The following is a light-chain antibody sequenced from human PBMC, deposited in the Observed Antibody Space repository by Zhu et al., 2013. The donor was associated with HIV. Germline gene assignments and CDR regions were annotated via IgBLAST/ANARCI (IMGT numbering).Light chain of an antibody. CDR3: QQTKSYPFS. CDR1: QDIINY. Sequence: DIQMTQSPSAMSASVGDRVTITCRASQDIINYLAWFQQKPGTVPKRLIYAASSLHSGVPSKFSGSGSGTEFALTIYGLQAEDSATYYCQQTKSYPFSFGPGTIV. J-gene: IGKJ3*01. CDR2: AAS. V-gene: IGKV1-17*03.